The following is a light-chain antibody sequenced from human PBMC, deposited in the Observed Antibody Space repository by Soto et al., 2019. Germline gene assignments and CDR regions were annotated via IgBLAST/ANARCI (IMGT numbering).Light chain of an antibody. CDR2: DAS. Sequence: EIQMTQSASSLSASVGDRVTITCLASQSISSYLNWYQQKPGKAPKLLIYDASNLETGVPSRFSGSGSGTDFTFTISSLQPEDIATYYCQQYDNLPLTFGGGTKVDIK. V-gene: IGKV1-33*01. CDR1: QSISSY. J-gene: IGKJ4*01. CDR3: QQYDNLPLT.